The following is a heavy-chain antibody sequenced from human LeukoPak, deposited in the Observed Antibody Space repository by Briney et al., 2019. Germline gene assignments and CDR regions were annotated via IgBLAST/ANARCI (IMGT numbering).Heavy chain of an antibody. J-gene: IGHJ4*02. CDR1: GYTFTSYD. Sequence: ASVKVCCKASGYTFTSYDVTWVRQAPGQGLEWMGWISVYNGNINYAQKFQGRVTMTTDTSTTTAYMELRSLRSDDTAVYYCARTDYNLLTGYHIPNFDYWGQGTLVTVSS. CDR3: ARTDYNLLTGYHIPNFDY. V-gene: IGHV1-18*01. CDR2: ISVYNGNI. D-gene: IGHD3-9*01.